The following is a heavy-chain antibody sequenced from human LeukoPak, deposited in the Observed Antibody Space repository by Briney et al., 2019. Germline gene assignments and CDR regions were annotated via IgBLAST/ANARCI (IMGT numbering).Heavy chain of an antibody. CDR3: AKKVSGDWYFDL. V-gene: IGHV3-30*02. Sequence: GGSLRLSCAASGFTFSSYGMHWVRQAPGKGLEWVAFIRYDGSNKYYADSVKGRFTISRDNSKNTLYLQMNSLRAADTAVYYCAKKVSGDWYFDLWGRGTLVTVSS. CDR1: GFTFSSYG. J-gene: IGHJ2*01. CDR2: IRYDGSNK. D-gene: IGHD7-27*01.